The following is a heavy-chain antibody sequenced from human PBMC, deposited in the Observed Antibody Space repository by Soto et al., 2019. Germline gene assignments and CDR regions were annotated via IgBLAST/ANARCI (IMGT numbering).Heavy chain of an antibody. CDR1: GGSFSGYY. J-gene: IGHJ6*03. D-gene: IGHD5-12*01. CDR3: ARVRGGYDYRGGYYYYMDV. Sequence: KASETLSLTCAVYGGSFSGYYWSWIRQPPGKGLEWIGEINHSGSTNYNPSLKSRVTISVDTSKNQFSLKLSSVTAADTAVYYCARVRGGYDYRGGYYYYMDVWGKGTTVTVSS. V-gene: IGHV4-34*01. CDR2: INHSGST.